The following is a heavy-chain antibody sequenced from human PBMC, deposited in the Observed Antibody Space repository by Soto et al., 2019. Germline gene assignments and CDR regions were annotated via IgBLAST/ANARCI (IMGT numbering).Heavy chain of an antibody. V-gene: IGHV1-2*02. CDR3: AMAIFGVVMPYNWFDP. D-gene: IGHD3-3*01. CDR2: INPNSGGT. CDR1: GYTFTGYY. J-gene: IGHJ5*02. Sequence: ASVKVSCKASGYTFTGYYMHWVRQAPGQGLEWMGWINPNSGGTNYAQKFQGRVTMTRDTSISTAYMELSRLRSDDTAVFYCAMAIFGVVMPYNWFDPWGQGTLVTVSS.